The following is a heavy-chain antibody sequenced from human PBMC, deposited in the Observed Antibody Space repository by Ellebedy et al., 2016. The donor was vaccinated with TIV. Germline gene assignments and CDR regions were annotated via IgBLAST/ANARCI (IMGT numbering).Heavy chain of an antibody. J-gene: IGHJ4*02. CDR2: IGNSDET. CDR1: GFTFSTNA. CDR3: VKDDFSLVPRVRFDY. V-gene: IGHV3-23*01. D-gene: IGHD1-26*01. Sequence: GGSLRLSXAASGFTFSTNAMSWVRQAPGKGLEWVSAIGNSDETYYADSVKGRFTISRDSSKNTLYLQMNTLRAEDTAVYYCVKDDFSLVPRVRFDYWGQGTLVTVSS.